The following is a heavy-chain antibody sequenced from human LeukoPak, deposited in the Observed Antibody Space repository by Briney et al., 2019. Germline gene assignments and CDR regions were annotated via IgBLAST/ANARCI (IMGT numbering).Heavy chain of an antibody. CDR1: GGSFSGYY. D-gene: IGHD5-12*01. V-gene: IGHV4-34*01. CDR2: IYHSGST. CDR3: ARGKWLRSSFDY. Sequence: SETLSLTCAVYGGSFSGYYWSWIRQPPGKGLEWIGEIYHSGSTNYNPSLKSRVTISVDTSKNQFSLKLSSVTAADTAVYYCARGKWLRSSFDYWGQGTLVTVSS. J-gene: IGHJ4*02.